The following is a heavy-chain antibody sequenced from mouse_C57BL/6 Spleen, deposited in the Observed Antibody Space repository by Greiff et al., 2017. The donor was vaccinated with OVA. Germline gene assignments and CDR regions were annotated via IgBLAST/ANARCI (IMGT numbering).Heavy chain of an antibody. V-gene: IGHV1-26*01. CDR1: GYTFTDYY. J-gene: IGHJ4*01. CDR3: AKFITTVVEDYAMDY. D-gene: IGHD1-1*01. Sequence: EVQLQQSGPELVKPGASVKISCKASGYTFTDYYMNWVKQSHGKSLEWIGDINPNNSGTSYNQKFKGKATLTVDKSSSTAYMELRSLTSEDSAVYYCAKFITTVVEDYAMDYWGQGTSVTVSS. CDR2: INPNNSGT.